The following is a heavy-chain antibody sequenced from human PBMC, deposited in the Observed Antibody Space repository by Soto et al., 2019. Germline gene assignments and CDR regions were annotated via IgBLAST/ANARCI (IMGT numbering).Heavy chain of an antibody. CDR1: GYTCINYH. V-gene: IGHV1-18*01. Sequence: QVQLVQSGGEVKKPGASVTVSCKASGYTCINYHITWVRQAPGQGLEWRAWSNTYNGMTDYAQKFQGRVTMTRGTSTSTAYMELRNLGSDDTAVYFCANSPRGEMATDWGQGTLVTVSS. J-gene: IGHJ4*02. CDR3: ANSPRGEMATD. D-gene: IGHD5-12*01. CDR2: SNTYNGMT.